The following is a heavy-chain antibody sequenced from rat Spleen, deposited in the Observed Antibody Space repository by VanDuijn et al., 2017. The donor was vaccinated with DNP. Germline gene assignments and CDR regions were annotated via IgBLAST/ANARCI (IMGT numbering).Heavy chain of an antibody. CDR1: GFTFNDYA. V-gene: IGHV5-17*01. CDR2: IFFDGSVT. D-gene: IGHD1-2*01. J-gene: IGHJ2*01. Sequence: EVQLVESGGGLVQPGNSLKVSCAASGFTFNDYAMAWVRQSPKMSLEWVAAIFFDGSVTYYRDSMKGRFTISRDNAKSTVYLQMDSLRSEDTATYYCAKVWGYSSYILDYWGQGVMVTVSS. CDR3: AKVWGYSSYILDY.